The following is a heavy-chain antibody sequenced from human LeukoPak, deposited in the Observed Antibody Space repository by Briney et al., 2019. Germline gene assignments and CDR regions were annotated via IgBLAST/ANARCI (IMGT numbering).Heavy chain of an antibody. D-gene: IGHD5-18*01. CDR2: IYYSGRT. J-gene: IGHJ3*02. V-gene: IGHV4-39*01. CDR3: AKSVDTALITTSFDI. CDR1: GASINSSGHY. Sequence: PSGTLSLTCTVSGASINSSGHYWVWIRQSPGKGLEWIASIYYSGRTFYNPSLRSRVTISDDTSKNQFSLKLKSVTAADTAVYYCAKSVDTALITTSFDIWGQGTRVTVSS.